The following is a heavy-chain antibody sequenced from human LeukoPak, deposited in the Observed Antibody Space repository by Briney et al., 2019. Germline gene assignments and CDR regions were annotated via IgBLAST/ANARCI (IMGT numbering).Heavy chain of an antibody. J-gene: IGHJ4*02. CDR2: IYHSGST. V-gene: IGHV4-38-2*02. Sequence: SETLSLTCTVSGYSISSGYYWGWIRQPPGKGLEWIGSIYHSGSTYYNPSLKSRVTISVDTSKNQFSLKLSSVTAADTAVYYCARGRYSSWYETISYYFDYWGQGTLVTVSS. D-gene: IGHD6-13*01. CDR1: GYSISSGYY. CDR3: ARGRYSSWYETISYYFDY.